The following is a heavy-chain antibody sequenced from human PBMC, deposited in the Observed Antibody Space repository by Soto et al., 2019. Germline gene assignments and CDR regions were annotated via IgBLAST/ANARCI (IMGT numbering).Heavy chain of an antibody. J-gene: IGHJ4*02. D-gene: IGHD6-19*01. V-gene: IGHV5-10-1*01. CDR3: VRPAEGAEGWYYFDS. CDR1: VYSFTNYW. Sequence: GESLKISCKASVYSFTNYWISWVRQMPGKGLDWMGRIDPSDSYTNYSPSFQGHVTISVDKSISTAYLQWSSLKASDTAMYYCVRPAEGAEGWYYFDSWGQGTLVPVSS. CDR2: IDPSDSYT.